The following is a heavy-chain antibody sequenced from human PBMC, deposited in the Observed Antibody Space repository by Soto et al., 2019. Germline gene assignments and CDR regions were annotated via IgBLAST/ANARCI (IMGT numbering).Heavy chain of an antibody. CDR1: GASISRTGFH. J-gene: IGHJ4*02. CDR2: IYEAATT. V-gene: IGHV4-39*01. CDR3: ARRGSGHTFDY. Sequence: TSETLSLTCAVSGASISRTGFHWGWIRQPPGQGLEWIGSIYEAATTFYNSSLKSRVTISADTSNNHFSLKLSSVTAADTAVYYCARRGSGHTFDYWGQGTLVTAPQ. D-gene: IGHD3-10*01.